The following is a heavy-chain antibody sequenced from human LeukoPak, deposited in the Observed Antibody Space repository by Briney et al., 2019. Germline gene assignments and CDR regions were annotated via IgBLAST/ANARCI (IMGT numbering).Heavy chain of an antibody. D-gene: IGHD4-11*01. J-gene: IGHJ4*02. Sequence: GGSLRLSCAASGFTFSSYGMHWVRQAPGKGLEWVAFIRYDGSNKYYADSVKGRFAISRDNSKNTLYLQMNSLRAEDTAVYYCAKDRMTTVPYYFDYWGQGTLVTVSS. CDR2: IRYDGSNK. V-gene: IGHV3-30*02. CDR3: AKDRMTTVPYYFDY. CDR1: GFTFSSYG.